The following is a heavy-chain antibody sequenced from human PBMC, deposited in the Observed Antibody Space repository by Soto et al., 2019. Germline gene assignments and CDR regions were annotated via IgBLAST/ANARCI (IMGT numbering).Heavy chain of an antibody. CDR2: IYYSGST. Sequence: ETLSLTRTVYHGSLSRSACTWIRQPPGKGLEWIGYIYYSGSTNYNPSLKSRVTISVDTSKNPFSLKLSSVTAADTAVYYCARDPTGAGDFWSGYYSYYYYGMDVWVQGSTVT. V-gene: IGHV4-59*01. J-gene: IGHJ6*01. CDR1: HGSLSRSA. CDR3: ARDPTGAGDFWSGYYSYYYYGMDV. D-gene: IGHD3-3*01.